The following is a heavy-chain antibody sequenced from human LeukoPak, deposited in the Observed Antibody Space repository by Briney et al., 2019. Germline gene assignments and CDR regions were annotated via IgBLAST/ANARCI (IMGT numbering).Heavy chain of an antibody. CDR2: FDPEDGET. Sequence: ASVKVSCKVSGYTLTELSMHWVRQAPGKGLEWMGGFDPEDGETIYAQKFQGRVTMTEDTSTDTAYMELSSLRSEDTAVYYCATAGRYYDSIDYWGQGTLVTVSS. CDR3: ATAGRYYDSIDY. D-gene: IGHD3-22*01. J-gene: IGHJ4*02. CDR1: GYTLTELS. V-gene: IGHV1-24*01.